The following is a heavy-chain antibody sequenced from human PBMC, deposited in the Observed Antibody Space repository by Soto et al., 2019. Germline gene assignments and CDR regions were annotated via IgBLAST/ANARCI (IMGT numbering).Heavy chain of an antibody. Sequence: ASVKVSCKASGYTLSNYGISWVRQAPGQGLEWMGWSSTYDGNTKYAQKFQGRVTMTEDTSTDTAYMELSSLRSEDTAVYYCATVTPFIVLMVYAPSLYPNDAFDIWGQGTMVTVSS. CDR1: GYTLSNYG. J-gene: IGHJ3*02. D-gene: IGHD2-8*01. V-gene: IGHV1-18*01. CDR3: ATVTPFIVLMVYAPSLYPNDAFDI. CDR2: SSTYDGNT.